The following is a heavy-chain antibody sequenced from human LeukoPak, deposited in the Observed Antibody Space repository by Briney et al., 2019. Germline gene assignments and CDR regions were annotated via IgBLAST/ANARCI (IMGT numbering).Heavy chain of an antibody. CDR1: GLSISNDW. Sequence: PGGSLRLSCAASGLSISNDWMSWVRQAPGKGLEWVARVKSKSAGETTDYAAPVKGRFTISRDGSKNTLYLQMNSLKTEDTAVYYCTLIQGWGSGSYYRDFWGQGTLVTVSS. CDR2: VKSKSAGETT. V-gene: IGHV3-15*01. CDR3: TLIQGWGSGSYYRDF. D-gene: IGHD3-10*01. J-gene: IGHJ4*02.